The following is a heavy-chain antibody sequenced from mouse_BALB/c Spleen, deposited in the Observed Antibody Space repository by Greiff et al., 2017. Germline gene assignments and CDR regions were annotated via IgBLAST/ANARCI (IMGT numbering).Heavy chain of an antibody. CDR1: GYTFTDYN. CDR3: ARRNPYYAMDY. V-gene: IGHV1S29*02. CDR2: IYPYNGGT. J-gene: IGHJ4*01. Sequence: VHVKQSGPELVKPGASVKISCTASGYTFTDYNMHWVKQSHGKSLEWIGYIYPYNGGTGYNQKFKSKATLTVDNSSSTAYMELRSLTSEDSAVYYCARRNPYYAMDYWGQGTSVTVSS.